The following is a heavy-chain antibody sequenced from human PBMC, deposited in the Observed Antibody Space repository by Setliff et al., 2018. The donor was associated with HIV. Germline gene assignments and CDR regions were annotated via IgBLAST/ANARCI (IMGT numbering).Heavy chain of an antibody. CDR2: LHSLGSSRVSDTP. CDR1: SGSMTGHY. CDR3: ARGLSSQTYWGTRPLGLDY. V-gene: IGHV4-4*08. J-gene: IGHJ4*01. D-gene: IGHD2-2*01. Sequence: PSETLSLTCSVSSGSMTGHYCTWVRQPPGKGLEWIGYLHSLGSSRVSDTPNYSPSLKSRITISLDTSKRQFSLTMTSVTAADTAVYYCARGLSSQTYWGTRPLGLDYWGQGSLVTVSS.